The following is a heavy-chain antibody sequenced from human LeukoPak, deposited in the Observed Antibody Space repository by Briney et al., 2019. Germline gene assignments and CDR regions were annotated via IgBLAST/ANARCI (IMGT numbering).Heavy chain of an antibody. D-gene: IGHD3-22*01. J-gene: IGHJ3*02. CDR1: GDSISSGDYY. Sequence: SETLSLTCTVSGDSISSGDYYWSWIRQPAGTGLEWIGRISSSGSTNYNPSLKSRVTISVDTSKNQFSLKPSSVTAADTAVYFCARGPYSYDSSGAFDIWGQGTMVTVSS. CDR2: ISSSGST. CDR3: ARGPYSYDSSGAFDI. V-gene: IGHV4-61*02.